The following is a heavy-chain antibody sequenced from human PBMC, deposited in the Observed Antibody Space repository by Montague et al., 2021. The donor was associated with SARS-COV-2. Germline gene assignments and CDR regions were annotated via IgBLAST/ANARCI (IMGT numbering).Heavy chain of an antibody. Sequence: SETLSLTCTVSGDSIRTNHWSWIRQPPGKGLEWIGYVDKSDNTDYNPSLKSRVTISLDTSKKQFSLKLNSVTSADTAVYYCTSGEGNYGWRYYFDYWGQGTLVTVSS. D-gene: IGHD3-10*01. V-gene: IGHV4-59*01. CDR2: VDKSDNT. CDR1: GDSIRTNH. CDR3: TSGEGNYGWRYYFDY. J-gene: IGHJ4*02.